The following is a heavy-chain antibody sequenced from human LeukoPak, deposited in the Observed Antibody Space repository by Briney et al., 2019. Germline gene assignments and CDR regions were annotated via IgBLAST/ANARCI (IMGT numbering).Heavy chain of an antibody. V-gene: IGHV3-21*01. CDR3: ARDHHRRLYDSQARDTFDI. D-gene: IGHD3-22*01. J-gene: IGHJ3*02. CDR2: ISSSSSYI. Sequence: GGSLRLSCAASGFTFSNAWMSWVRQAPGEGLEWVSSISSSSSYIYYADSVKGRFTISRDNAKNSLYLQMNSLRAEDTAVYYCARDHHRRLYDSQARDTFDIWGQGTLVTVSS. CDR1: GFTFSNAW.